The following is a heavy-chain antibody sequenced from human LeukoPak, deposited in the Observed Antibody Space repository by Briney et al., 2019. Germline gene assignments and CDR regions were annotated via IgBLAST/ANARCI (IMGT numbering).Heavy chain of an antibody. CDR3: AREVYAPGRDAFDI. CDR2: IYTSGST. J-gene: IGHJ3*02. CDR1: GGSISSGSYY. D-gene: IGHD2-8*01. Sequence: ASETLSLTCTVSGGSISSGSYYWSWIRQPAGKGLEWIGRIYTSGSTNYNPSLKSRVTISVDTSKNQFSLKLSSVTAADTAVYYCAREVYAPGRDAFDIWGQGTMVTVSS. V-gene: IGHV4-61*02.